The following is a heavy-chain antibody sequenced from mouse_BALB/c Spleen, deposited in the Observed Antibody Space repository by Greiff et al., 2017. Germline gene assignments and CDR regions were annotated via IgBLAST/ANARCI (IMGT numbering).Heavy chain of an antibody. CDR2: INPYNDGT. V-gene: IGHV1-14*01. CDR1: GYTFTSYV. J-gene: IGHJ2*01. Sequence: VQLQQSGPELVKPGASVKMSCKASGYTFTSYVMHWVKQKPGQGLEWIGYINPYNDGTKYNEKFKGKATLTSDKSSSTAYMELSSLTSEDSAVYYCARSPYDYGGYFDYWGQGTTLTVSS. CDR3: ARSPYDYGGYFDY. D-gene: IGHD2-4*01.